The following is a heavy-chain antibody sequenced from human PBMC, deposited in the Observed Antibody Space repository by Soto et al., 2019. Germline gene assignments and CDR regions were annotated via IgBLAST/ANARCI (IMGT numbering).Heavy chain of an antibody. D-gene: IGHD3-3*01. CDR3: ARVRDWFDP. CDR1: VGSFSGYS. CDR2: IDHSGYT. Sequence: SETLSLTCAVYVGSFSGYSWNWIRQPPGKGLEWIGEIDHSGYTNYNPSLKSRVTISVDTSKNQFSLRLTSVTAADTAVYYCARVRDWFDPWGQGTLVTVSS. V-gene: IGHV4-34*01. J-gene: IGHJ5*02.